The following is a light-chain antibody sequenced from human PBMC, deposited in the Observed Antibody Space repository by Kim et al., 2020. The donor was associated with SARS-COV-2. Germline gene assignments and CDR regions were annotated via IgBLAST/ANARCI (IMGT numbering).Light chain of an antibody. CDR1: QSISSW. V-gene: IGKV1-5*01. J-gene: IGKJ1*01. CDR3: QQYNSWWT. CDR2: DAS. Sequence: SVSVGDRVTITCRASQSISSWLDWYQQKPGKAPKLLVYDASSMESGVPSRFSGSGSGTEFTLTISSLQPDDFATYYCQQYNSWWTFGQGTKVDIK.